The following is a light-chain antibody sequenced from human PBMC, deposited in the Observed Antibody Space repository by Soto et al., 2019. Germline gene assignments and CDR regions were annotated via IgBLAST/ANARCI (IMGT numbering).Light chain of an antibody. J-gene: IGKJ1*01. CDR3: QQYNSYSWS. CDR2: KAS. V-gene: IGKV1-5*03. Sequence: DIQMTQSPSTLSASVGDGVTITCRASQDINKWLAWYQQKPGTAPKLLISKASILESGVPSRFSGSGSGTDYTLIISSLQPDDFATYFCQQYNSYSWSFGQGTKVDIK. CDR1: QDINKW.